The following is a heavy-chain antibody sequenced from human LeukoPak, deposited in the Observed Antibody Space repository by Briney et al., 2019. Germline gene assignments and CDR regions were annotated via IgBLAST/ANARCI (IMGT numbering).Heavy chain of an antibody. V-gene: IGHV1-46*01. CDR1: GYTFASYY. Sequence: ASVKVSCKASGYTFASYYMHWVRQAPGQGPEWMGIINPSGGSTSYAQKFQGRVTMTRDTSTSTFYMELSSLSSEDTAVYYCARRYCSSTSCRLRYYYYMDVWGKGTTVTVSS. CDR2: INPSGGST. D-gene: IGHD2-2*01. CDR3: ARRYCSSTSCRLRYYYYMDV. J-gene: IGHJ6*03.